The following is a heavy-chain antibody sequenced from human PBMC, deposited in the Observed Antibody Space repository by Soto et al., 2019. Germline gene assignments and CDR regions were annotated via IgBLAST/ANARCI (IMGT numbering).Heavy chain of an antibody. J-gene: IGHJ4*02. V-gene: IGHV3-74*01. CDR2: IYFDGITT. CDR3: ARGGAMGVDY. CDR1: EITFNTHW. Sequence: PGGSLRLACTSYEITFNTHWMHLVRQAPGKGLVWVSRIYFDGITTNYADSVKGRLTVSRDNAKNTVYLHVNTLRDEDTAVYYCARGGAMGVDYWGQGTLVSVS. D-gene: IGHD1-26*01.